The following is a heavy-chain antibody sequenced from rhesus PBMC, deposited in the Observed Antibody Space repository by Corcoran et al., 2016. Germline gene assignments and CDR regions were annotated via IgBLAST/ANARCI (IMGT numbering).Heavy chain of an antibody. Sequence: QVQLQESGPGLVKPSETLPLPCAVSGAPISRNYRRWLSPAPGTGLEWIGGIYGSGGNTDYNPSLKSRVTISIDTSKNQFSLKLSSVTAADTAVYYCARNGYSSWQNSLDVWGRGVLVAVSS. D-gene: IGHD6-13*01. V-gene: IGHV4S2*01. CDR1: GAPISRNY. J-gene: IGHJ5-2*02. CDR2: IYGSGGNT. CDR3: ARNGYSSWQNSLDV.